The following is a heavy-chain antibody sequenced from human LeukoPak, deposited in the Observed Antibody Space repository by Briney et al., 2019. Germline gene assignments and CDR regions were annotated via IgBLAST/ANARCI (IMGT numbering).Heavy chain of an antibody. CDR2: ISSSSSYI. D-gene: IGHD3-3*01. V-gene: IGHV3-21*01. J-gene: IGHJ3*02. Sequence: GGSLRLSCAASGFTFSNYAMSWVRQAPGKGLQWVSSISSSSSYIYYADSVKGRFTISRDNAKNSLYLQMNSLRAEDTAVYYCATIFGVVTPVGDAFDIWGQGTMVTVSS. CDR3: ATIFGVVTPVGDAFDI. CDR1: GFTFSNYA.